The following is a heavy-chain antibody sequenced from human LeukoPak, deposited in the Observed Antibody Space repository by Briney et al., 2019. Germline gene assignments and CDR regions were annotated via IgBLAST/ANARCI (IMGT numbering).Heavy chain of an antibody. D-gene: IGHD2-15*01. CDR3: TRDILSGGSPTPPFDY. CDR2: IRSKAYGGTP. V-gene: IGHV3-49*04. J-gene: IGHJ4*02. Sequence: GGSLRLSCAASGLTFSSHWMHWVRQAPGKGLEWVGFIRSKAYGGTPEYAASVKGRFTISRDDSKSIAYLQMNSLKTEDTAVYYCTRDILSGGSPTPPFDYWGQGTLVTVSS. CDR1: GLTFSSHW.